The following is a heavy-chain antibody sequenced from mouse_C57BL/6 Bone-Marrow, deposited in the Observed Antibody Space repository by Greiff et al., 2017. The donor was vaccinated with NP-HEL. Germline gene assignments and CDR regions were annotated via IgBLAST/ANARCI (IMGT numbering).Heavy chain of an antibody. V-gene: IGHV1-53*01. D-gene: IGHD1-1*01. CDR3: ARREFITTAMDY. J-gene: IGHJ4*01. CDR1: GYTFTSYW. Sequence: VQLQQPGTELVKPGASVKLSCKASGYTFTSYWMHWVKQRPGQGLEWIGYINPSNGGTNYNEKFKSKVTLTVDKSSSTAYMQLSSLTSEDSAVYYCARREFITTAMDYWGQGTSVTVSS. CDR2: INPSNGGT.